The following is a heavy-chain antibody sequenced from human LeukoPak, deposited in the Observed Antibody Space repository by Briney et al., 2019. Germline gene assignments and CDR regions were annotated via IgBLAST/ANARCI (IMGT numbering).Heavy chain of an antibody. D-gene: IGHD2-21*01. V-gene: IGHV1-3*01. CDR1: GYTFTKYV. Sequence: GASVKVSCKASGYTFTKYVVHWVRQAPGQRPEWMGWINAGNGDTKYSQNFQDRVTITRDTSANTAYMELSSLTSEDTALYYCARDDCGDTCYPGGYWGKGTLVTVSS. J-gene: IGHJ4*02. CDR2: INAGNGDT. CDR3: ARDDCGDTCYPGGY.